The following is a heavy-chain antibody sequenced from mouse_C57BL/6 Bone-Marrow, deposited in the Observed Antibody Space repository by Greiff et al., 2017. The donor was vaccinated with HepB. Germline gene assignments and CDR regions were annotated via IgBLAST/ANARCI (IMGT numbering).Heavy chain of an antibody. CDR2: INPSTGGT. Sequence: VQLQQSGPELVKPGASVKISCKASGYSFTGYYMNWVEQSPEKSLEWIGEINPSTGGTTYNQKFKAKATLTVDKSSSTAYMQLKSLTSEDSAVYYCARTHYYGSSYVSWFSYWGQGTLVTVSA. CDR3: ARTHYYGSSYVSWFSY. CDR1: GYSFTGYY. V-gene: IGHV1-42*01. D-gene: IGHD1-1*01. J-gene: IGHJ3*01.